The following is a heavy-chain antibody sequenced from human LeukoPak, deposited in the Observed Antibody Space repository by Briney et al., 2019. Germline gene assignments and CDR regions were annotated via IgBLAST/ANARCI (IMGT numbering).Heavy chain of an antibody. CDR3: AKNAEREKHFTPKRCKWNSYFDY. J-gene: IGHJ4*02. Sequence: GGSLRLSCAASGFSFSSYAMSWVRQAPGKGLEWVSVMSGSGGSTYYADSVKGRFTISRDNSKNTLYLQMNSLRAEDTAVYYCAKNAEREKHFTPKRCKWNSYFDYWGQGTLVTVSS. CDR2: MSGSGGST. CDR1: GFSFSSYA. V-gene: IGHV3-23*01. D-gene: IGHD1-7*01.